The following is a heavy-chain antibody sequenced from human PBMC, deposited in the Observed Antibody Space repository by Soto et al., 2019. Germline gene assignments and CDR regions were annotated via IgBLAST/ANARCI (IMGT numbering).Heavy chain of an antibody. V-gene: IGHV4-61*01. Sequence: SEPLSLTCTVSDGSISRITFYWIWIRQPPGKGWEGIGYIHYSGSTNYNPSLKSRVTISVDTSKNQFSLKLSSVTAADTAVYYCAGGDSSSWYSFDYWGQGTLVTVSS. CDR3: AGGDSSSWYSFDY. J-gene: IGHJ4*02. CDR2: IHYSGST. CDR1: DGSISRITFY. D-gene: IGHD6-13*01.